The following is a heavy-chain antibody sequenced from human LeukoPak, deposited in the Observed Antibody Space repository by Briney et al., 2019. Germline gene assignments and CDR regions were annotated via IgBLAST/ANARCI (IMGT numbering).Heavy chain of an antibody. CDR2: MNPNSGNT. V-gene: IGHV1-8*01. CDR3: ARHYDILTGYFGGYYGMDV. CDR1: GYTFTSYD. J-gene: IGHJ6*02. Sequence: ASVKVSCKASGYTFTSYDINWVRQATGQGLEWMGWMNPNSGNTGYAQKFQGRVTMTRNTSISTAYMELSSLRSEDTAVYYCARHYDILTGYFGGYYGMDVWGQGTTVTVSS. D-gene: IGHD3-9*01.